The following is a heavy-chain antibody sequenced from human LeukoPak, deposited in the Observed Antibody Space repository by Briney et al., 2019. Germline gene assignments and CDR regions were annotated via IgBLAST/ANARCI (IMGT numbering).Heavy chain of an antibody. Sequence: PGGSLRLSCAASGFTFTSYAMSWIRQAPGKGLEWVSAISGGGEDTYYPDSVKGRFTISRDNSKNTLYLQMNSLRAEDTAIYYCAKPRAMTTGVGRYFDLWGRGTLVTDSS. CDR2: ISGGGEDT. V-gene: IGHV3-23*01. CDR3: AKPRAMTTGVGRYFDL. CDR1: GFTFTSYA. D-gene: IGHD1-1*01. J-gene: IGHJ2*01.